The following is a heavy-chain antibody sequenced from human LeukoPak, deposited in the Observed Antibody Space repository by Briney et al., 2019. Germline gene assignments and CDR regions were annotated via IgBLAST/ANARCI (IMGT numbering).Heavy chain of an antibody. CDR3: ARARGNYYDSSGYRFDY. D-gene: IGHD3-22*01. J-gene: IGHJ4*02. V-gene: IGHV4-4*07. CDR1: GGSISSYY. Sequence: KTSETLSLTCTASGGSISSYYWSWIRQPAGKGLEWIGRIYTSGSTNYNPSLKSRVTISVDKSKNQFSLKLSSVTAADTAVYYCARARGNYYDSSGYRFDYWGQGTLVTVSS. CDR2: IYTSGST.